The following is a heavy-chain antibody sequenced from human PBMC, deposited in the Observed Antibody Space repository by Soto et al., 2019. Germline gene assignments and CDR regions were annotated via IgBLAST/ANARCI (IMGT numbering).Heavy chain of an antibody. J-gene: IGHJ6*02. CDR1: GGTFSNYG. CDR2: IVPIFGA. V-gene: IGHV1-69*12. CDR3: AGGGSDCEGSGCYQRHV. D-gene: IGHD6-19*01. Sequence: QVQLVQSGAEVKKPGSSVKVSCKSSGGTFSNYGFSWVRQAPGQGLECMGVIVPIFGAEHPQKFQGRVTITADESTNTVFMEMRGLRSADTAVYYCAGGGSDCEGSGCYQRHVWGQGTTVTVSS.